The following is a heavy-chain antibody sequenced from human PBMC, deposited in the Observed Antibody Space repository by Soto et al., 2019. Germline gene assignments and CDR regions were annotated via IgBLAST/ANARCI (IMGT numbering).Heavy chain of an antibody. J-gene: IGHJ6*03. V-gene: IGHV1-3*01. D-gene: IGHD4-17*01. CDR2: INAGNGNT. CDR1: GYTFTSYA. Sequence: ASVKVSCKASGYTFTSYAMHWVRQAPGQRLEWMGWINAGNGNTKYSQKFQGRVTITRDTSASTAYMELSSLRSEDTAVYYCAREGGTDYGDFAAPYYMDVWGKGTTVTVSS. CDR3: AREGGTDYGDFAAPYYMDV.